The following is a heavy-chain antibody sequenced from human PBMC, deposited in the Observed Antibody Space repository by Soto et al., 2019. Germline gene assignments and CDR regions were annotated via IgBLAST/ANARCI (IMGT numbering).Heavy chain of an antibody. J-gene: IGHJ4*02. CDR1: GGSISSGAYY. V-gene: IGHV4-31*03. CDR2: IYYSGST. D-gene: IGHD1-26*01. Sequence: QVQLQESGPGLVKPSQTLSLTCTVSGGSISSGAYYWSWIRQHPRKGLEWIGYIYYSGSTYYNPSLKSRVTISVDTAKNQFSLKLTSVTAADTALYYWARDSGSYGIDYWGQGTLVTVSS. CDR3: ARDSGSYGIDY.